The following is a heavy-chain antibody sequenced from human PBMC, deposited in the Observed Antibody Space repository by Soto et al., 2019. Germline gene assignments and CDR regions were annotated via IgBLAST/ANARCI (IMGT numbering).Heavy chain of an antibody. V-gene: IGHV4-31*02. D-gene: IGHD4-17*01. CDR1: GGSISSGGYY. Sequence: PSETLSLTCTVSGGSISSGGYYWSWIRQHPGKGLEWIGYIYYSGSTYYNPSLKSRVTISVDTSKNQFSLKLSSVTAADTAVYYCARDYGDYGIDYWGQGTLVTVSS. J-gene: IGHJ4*02. CDR3: ARDYGDYGIDY. CDR2: IYYSGST.